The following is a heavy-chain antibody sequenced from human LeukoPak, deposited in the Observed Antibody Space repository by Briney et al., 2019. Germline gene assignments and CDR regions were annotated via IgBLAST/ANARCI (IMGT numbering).Heavy chain of an antibody. J-gene: IGHJ4*02. CDR1: GFTFSSYS. V-gene: IGHV3-21*01. CDR2: ITSSSSYI. Sequence: GGSLRLSCAASGFTFSSYSMSWVRQAPGKGLEWVSSITSSSSYIYNADSVKGRFTISRDNAKNSLYLQMNSLRAEDTAVYYCARGSDSSGPGETNYFDYWGQGTLVTVSS. D-gene: IGHD3-10*01. CDR3: ARGSDSSGPGETNYFDY.